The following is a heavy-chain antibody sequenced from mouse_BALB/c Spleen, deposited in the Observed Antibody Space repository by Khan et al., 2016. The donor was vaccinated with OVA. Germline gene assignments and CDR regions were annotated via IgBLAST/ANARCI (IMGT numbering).Heavy chain of an antibody. J-gene: IGHJ4*01. D-gene: IGHD2-10*01. Sequence: QMQLKESGPGLVAPSQSLSITCTVSGFSLTGYGVNWVRQPPGKGLEWLGMIWGDGTTDYNSALNYRLSISKDNSKSQVFLKMNSLQTDDTARYYCARAYDGNYREAMDYWGQGTSVTVSS. V-gene: IGHV2-6-7*01. CDR2: IWGDGTT. CDR3: ARAYDGNYREAMDY. CDR1: GFSLTGYG.